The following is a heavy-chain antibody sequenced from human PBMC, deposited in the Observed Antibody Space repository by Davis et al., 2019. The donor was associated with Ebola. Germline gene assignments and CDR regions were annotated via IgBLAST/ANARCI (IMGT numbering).Heavy chain of an antibody. Sequence: SVKVSYKTSGDTFGEYGYNWVRQAPGQRLEWMGRILPILGATNYAQNFQGRVTITADESTTTVYMELYSLTSDDTAVYYCARGPDRDTLLGVVDFRFDYWGQGTLVTVSS. V-gene: IGHV1-69*11. CDR2: ILPILGAT. J-gene: IGHJ4*02. D-gene: IGHD2-21*01. CDR1: GDTFGEYG. CDR3: ARGPDRDTLLGVVDFRFDY.